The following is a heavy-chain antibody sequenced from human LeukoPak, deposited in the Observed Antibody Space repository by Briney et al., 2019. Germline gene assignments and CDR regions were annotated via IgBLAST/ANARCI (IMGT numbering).Heavy chain of an antibody. V-gene: IGHV4-39*01. CDR2: IYYSGST. CDR1: GGSITTYY. Sequence: SETLSLTCTVSGGSITTYYWGWIRQPPGKGLEWIGSIYYSGSTYYNPSLKSRVTISVDTSKNQFSLKLRSVTAADTAVYYCARRSGSANFDYWGQGTLVTVSS. CDR3: ARRSGSANFDY. J-gene: IGHJ4*02. D-gene: IGHD6-19*01.